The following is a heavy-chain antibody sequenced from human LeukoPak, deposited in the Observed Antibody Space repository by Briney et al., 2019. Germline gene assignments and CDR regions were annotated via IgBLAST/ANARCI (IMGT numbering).Heavy chain of an antibody. V-gene: IGHV3-23*01. Sequence: GGSLRLSCAASGFTFNNYAVSWVRQAPGKGLEWVSLISGTGVTYYAGSVKGRFTTSRDDSKNTLYLQMSSLRAEDTAVYYCASPRRGPGADYWGQGTLVTVSS. CDR1: GFTFNNYA. D-gene: IGHD3-10*01. CDR3: ASPRRGPGADY. J-gene: IGHJ4*02. CDR2: ISGTGVT.